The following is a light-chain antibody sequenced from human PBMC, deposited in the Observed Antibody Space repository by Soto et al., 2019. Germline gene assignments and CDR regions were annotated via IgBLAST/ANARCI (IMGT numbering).Light chain of an antibody. J-gene: IGKJ1*01. V-gene: IGKV4-1*01. Sequence: DIVMTQSPDSLAVSLGERATINCKSSQSVLYSSNNKNYLAWYQQRPGQPPNLLIYWASTRESGVSDRFSGSGSGTDFTLTITSLQAEDVAVYYCQQYYTTPPTFGQGTKVDIK. CDR2: WAS. CDR1: QSVLYSSNNKNY. CDR3: QQYYTTPPT.